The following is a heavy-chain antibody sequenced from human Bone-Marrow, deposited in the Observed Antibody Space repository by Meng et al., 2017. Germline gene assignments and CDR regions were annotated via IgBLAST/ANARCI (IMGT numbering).Heavy chain of an antibody. Sequence: GESLKISCAASGFTFSSYWMHWVRQAPGKGLVWVSRINSDGSSTSYADSVKGRFTISRDNAKNSLYLQMSSLRAGDTAVYYCARDFFFSPWFGESTWSFDYWGQGTLVTVSS. V-gene: IGHV3-74*01. D-gene: IGHD3-10*01. CDR2: INSDGSST. CDR1: GFTFSSYW. CDR3: ARDFFFSPWFGESTWSFDY. J-gene: IGHJ4*02.